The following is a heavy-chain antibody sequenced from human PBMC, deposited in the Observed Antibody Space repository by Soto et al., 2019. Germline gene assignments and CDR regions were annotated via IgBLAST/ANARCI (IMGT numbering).Heavy chain of an antibody. CDR3: AKDFRRFWSGYSDY. CDR1: GFTFSSYA. V-gene: IGHV3-23*01. J-gene: IGHJ4*02. CDR2: ISGSGGST. Sequence: PVGSLRLSCAASGFTFSSYAVSWVRQAPGKGLEWVSAISGSGGSTYYADSVKGRFTISRDNSKNTLYLQMNSLRAEDTAVYYCAKDFRRFWSGYSDYWGQGTLVTVSS. D-gene: IGHD3-3*01.